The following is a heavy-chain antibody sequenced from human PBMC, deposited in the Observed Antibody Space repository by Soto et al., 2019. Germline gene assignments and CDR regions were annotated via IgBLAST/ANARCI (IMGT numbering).Heavy chain of an antibody. CDR2: ISGSGGST. V-gene: IGHV3-23*01. D-gene: IGHD2-2*02. Sequence: EVQLLESGGGLVQPGGSLRLSCAASGFTFSSYAMSWVRQAPGKGLEWVSAISGSGGSTYYANSVKGRFTXXXXXXXXXXXXXXXXXXXXDTAVYYXXNRGVXAAIGYWGQGTLVTVXX. CDR3: XNRGVXAAIGY. CDR1: GFTFSSYA. J-gene: IGHJ4*02.